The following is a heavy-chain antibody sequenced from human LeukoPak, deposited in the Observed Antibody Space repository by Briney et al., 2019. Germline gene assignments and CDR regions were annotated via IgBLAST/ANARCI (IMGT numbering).Heavy chain of an antibody. J-gene: IGHJ5*02. CDR3: ARMVMASQKRERWLHLANWFDP. CDR2: IIPIFGTA. D-gene: IGHD5-24*01. Sequence: SVKVSCKASGGTFTSYAISWMRQAPGQGLEWVGKIIPIFGTANYAQKFQGRVTIITDESTSTAYMELSSLRSEDTAVYYCARMVMASQKRERWLHLANWFDPWGQGTLVTVSS. V-gene: IGHV1-69*05. CDR1: GGTFTSYA.